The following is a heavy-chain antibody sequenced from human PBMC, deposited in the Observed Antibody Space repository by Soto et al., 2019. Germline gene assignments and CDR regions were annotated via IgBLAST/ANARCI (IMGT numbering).Heavy chain of an antibody. CDR2: IWYDGSNK. Sequence: PGGSLRLSCAASGFTFSSYGMHWVRQAPGKGLEWVAVIWYDGSNKYYADCVKGRFTISRDNSKNTLYLQMNSLRAEDTAVYYCARDGYCSGGSCYSVPVFDYWGQGTLVTVSS. J-gene: IGHJ4*02. D-gene: IGHD2-15*01. CDR1: GFTFSSYG. V-gene: IGHV3-33*01. CDR3: ARDGYCSGGSCYSVPVFDY.